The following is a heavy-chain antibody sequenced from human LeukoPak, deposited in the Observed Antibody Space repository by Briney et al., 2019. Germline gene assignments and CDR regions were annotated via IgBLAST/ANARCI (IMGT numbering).Heavy chain of an antibody. CDR2: IYYSGST. V-gene: IGHV4-61*01. J-gene: IGHJ4*02. D-gene: IGHD3-22*01. CDR1: GGSISSSSYY. Sequence: PSETLSLTCTVSGGSISSSSYYWSWIRQPPGKGLEWIGYIYYSGSTNYNPSLKSRVTISVDTSKNQFSLKLSSVTAADTAVYYCARDSRITMIMGYEDYWGQGTLVTVSS. CDR3: ARDSRITMIMGYEDY.